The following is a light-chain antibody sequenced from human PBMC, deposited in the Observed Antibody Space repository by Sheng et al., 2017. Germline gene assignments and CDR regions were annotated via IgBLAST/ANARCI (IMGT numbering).Light chain of an antibody. J-gene: IGLJ2*01. V-gene: IGLV3-21*03. CDR3: RGGGWLLVIVV. CDR2: DDS. CDR1: NIGRKS. Sequence: SYVLTQPPSVSVAPGKTASITCGGDNIGRKSVHWYHQKPGQAPVLVVYDDSDRPSGVPERFSGSNSGNTATLTIERGYERPGWTADYYCRGGGWLLVIVVFGGGTKLTV.